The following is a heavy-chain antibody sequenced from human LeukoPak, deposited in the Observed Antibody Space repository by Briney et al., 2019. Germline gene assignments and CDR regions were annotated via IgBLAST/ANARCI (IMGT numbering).Heavy chain of an antibody. CDR1: GYTFTGYY. J-gene: IGHJ4*02. Sequence: GASVKVSCKASGYTFTGYYMHWVRQAPGQGLEWMGWINPNSGGTNYAQKFQGRVTMTRDTSISTAYMELSRLRSDDTAVYYCARDREPEDIVVVPAAPDFDYWGQGTLVTVSS. V-gene: IGHV1-2*02. CDR3: ARDREPEDIVVVPAAPDFDY. D-gene: IGHD2-2*01. CDR2: INPNSGGT.